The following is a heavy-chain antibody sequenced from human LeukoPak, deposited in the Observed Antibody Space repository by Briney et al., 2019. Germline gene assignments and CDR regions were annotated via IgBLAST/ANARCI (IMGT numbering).Heavy chain of an antibody. CDR1: GYTFTSYA. Sequence: ASVKVSCKASGYTFTSYAMNWVRQAPGQGLEWMGWINPNSGGTNYAQKFQGRVTMTRDTSISTAYMELSRLRSDDTAVYYCARGGKSHYYYYYMDVWGKGTTVTISS. CDR3: ARGGKSHYYYYYMDV. J-gene: IGHJ6*03. V-gene: IGHV1-2*02. CDR2: INPNSGGT. D-gene: IGHD3-16*01.